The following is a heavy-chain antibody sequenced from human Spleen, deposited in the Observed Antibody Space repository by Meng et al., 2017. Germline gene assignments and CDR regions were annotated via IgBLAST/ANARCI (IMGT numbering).Heavy chain of an antibody. J-gene: IGHJ2*01. CDR2: INSDGSIT. Sequence: EVGLVVSGGALVRLVGSLRLSFASAGFTFIHYWMHWVRQAPGKGLVLVSRINSDGSITSYEDSVKGRFTISRDNAKKRLYLQITSLRAEDTAVYYCARTWYFDLGGRGTLVTVSS. CDR3: ARTWYFDL. CDR1: GFTFIHYW. V-gene: IGHV3-74*01.